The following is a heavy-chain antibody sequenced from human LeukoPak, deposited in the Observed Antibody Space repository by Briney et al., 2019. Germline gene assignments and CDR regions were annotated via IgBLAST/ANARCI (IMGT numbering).Heavy chain of an antibody. D-gene: IGHD5-24*01. Sequence: ASVKVSCKASGYTFTSYYMHWVRQAPGQGLEWMGIINPSGGSTSYAQKFQGRVTMTRDTSTSTVYMELSSLRSEDTAVYYCARVKWLQARDLWAFDIWGQGTMVTVSS. J-gene: IGHJ3*02. CDR3: ARVKWLQARDLWAFDI. CDR1: GYTFTSYY. CDR2: INPSGGST. V-gene: IGHV1-46*01.